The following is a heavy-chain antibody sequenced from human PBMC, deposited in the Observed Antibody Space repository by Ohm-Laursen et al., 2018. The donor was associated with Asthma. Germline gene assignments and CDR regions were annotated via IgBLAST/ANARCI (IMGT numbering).Heavy chain of an antibody. CDR3: TTDFLATWYPPFFDY. CDR2: IKSKTDGGTT. D-gene: IGHD3-3*01. J-gene: IGHJ4*02. Sequence: GSLRLSCTASGFTFSNAWMSWVRQAPGKGLEWVGRIKSKTDGGTTDYAAPVKGRFTISRDDSKNTLYLQMNSLKTEDTAVYYCTTDFLATWYPPFFDYWGQGTLVTVSS. CDR1: GFTFSNAW. V-gene: IGHV3-15*01.